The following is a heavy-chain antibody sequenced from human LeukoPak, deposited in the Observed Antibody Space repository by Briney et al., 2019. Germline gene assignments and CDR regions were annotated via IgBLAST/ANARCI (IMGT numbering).Heavy chain of an antibody. D-gene: IGHD1-26*01. CDR3: AREWLVGATLWAN. CDR1: GGSISSGGYY. CDR2: IYYSGST. Sequence: SQTLSLTCTVSGGSISSGGYYWSWIRQHPGKGLEWIGYIYYSGSTYYNPSLKSRVTISVDTSKNQFSLKLSSVTAADTAVYYCAREWLVGATLWANWGQGTLVTVSS. J-gene: IGHJ4*02. V-gene: IGHV4-31*03.